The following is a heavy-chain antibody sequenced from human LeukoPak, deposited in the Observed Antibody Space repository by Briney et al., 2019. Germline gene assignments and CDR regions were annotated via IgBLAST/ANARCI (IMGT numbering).Heavy chain of an antibody. J-gene: IGHJ4*02. CDR3: AREEASYCSSTSCYGIDH. V-gene: IGHV4-61*01. CDR1: GGSVSSGSYY. D-gene: IGHD2-2*01. Sequence: PSETLSLTCTVSGGSVSSGSYYWSWIRQPPGKGLEWIGYIYYSGSTNYNPSLKSRVTISVDTSKNQFSLKLSSVTAADTAVYYCAREEASYCSSTSCYGIDHWGQGTLVTVSS. CDR2: IYYSGST.